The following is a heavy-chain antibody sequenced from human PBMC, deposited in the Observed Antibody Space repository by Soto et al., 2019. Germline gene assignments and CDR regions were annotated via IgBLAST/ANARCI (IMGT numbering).Heavy chain of an antibody. J-gene: IGHJ6*03. V-gene: IGHV3-48*01. D-gene: IGHD1-20*01. CDR1: GFTFSSYS. CDR2: ISSSSSTI. CDR3: ARDAVTGTRYYYYYYMDV. Sequence: GGSLRLSCAASGFTFSSYSMNWVRQAPGKGLEWVSYISSSSSTIYYADSVKGRFTISRDNAKNSLYLQMNSLRAEDTAVYYCARDAVTGTRYYYYYYMDVWGKGTTVTVSS.